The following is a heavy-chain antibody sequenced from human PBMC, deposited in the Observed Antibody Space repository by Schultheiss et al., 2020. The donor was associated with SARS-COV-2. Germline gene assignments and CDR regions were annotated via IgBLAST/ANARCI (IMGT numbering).Heavy chain of an antibody. CDR2: ISYSGTT. CDR1: GGSISSYY. J-gene: IGHJ4*02. V-gene: IGHV4-59*12. D-gene: IGHD3-3*01. CDR3: ARVARSGYFV. Sequence: SETLSLTCTVSGGSISSYYWSWIRQPPGKGLQWIGYISYSGTTNYNPSLKSRVTISVDTSKNQFSLKLSSVTAVDTAVYYCARVARSGYFVWGQGTLVTVSS.